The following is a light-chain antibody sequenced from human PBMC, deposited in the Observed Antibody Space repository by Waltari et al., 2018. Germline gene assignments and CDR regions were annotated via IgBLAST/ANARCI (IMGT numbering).Light chain of an antibody. CDR2: KAS. J-gene: IGKJ2*01. V-gene: IGKV1-5*03. Sequence: DIQMTQSPSFLSASVGDRVTITCRASQSISNWLAWYQQKPGKAPILLIYKASILKSGVPSRFSGSGSGTQFTLTISSLQPGDFATYYCQQYNTHSSFGQGTKLEIK. CDR1: QSISNW. CDR3: QQYNTHSS.